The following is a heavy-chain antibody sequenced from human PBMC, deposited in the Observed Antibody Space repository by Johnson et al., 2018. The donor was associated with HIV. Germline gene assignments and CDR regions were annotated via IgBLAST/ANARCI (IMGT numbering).Heavy chain of an antibody. J-gene: IGHJ3*02. Sequence: VQLVESGGGVVQPGGSLRLSCVASGFIFSTYGMHWVRQAPGKGLVWVSRINNDGSSTNYADSVKGRFTISRDNAKNSLYLHMNSLRAEDTAVYYCARDRVGATAFDMWCQGTMVTVSS. V-gene: IGHV3-74*01. D-gene: IGHD1-26*01. CDR3: ARDRVGATAFDM. CDR1: GFIFSTYG. CDR2: INNDGSST.